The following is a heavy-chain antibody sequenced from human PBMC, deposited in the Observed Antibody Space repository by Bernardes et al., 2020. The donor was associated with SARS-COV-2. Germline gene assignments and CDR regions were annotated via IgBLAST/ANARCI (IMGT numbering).Heavy chain of an antibody. J-gene: IGHJ6*02. CDR2: IYYSGST. V-gene: IGHV4-31*03. CDR1: GGSISSGGYY. CDR3: ATEGYYYGSGRPGRALYGMDV. D-gene: IGHD3-10*01. Sequence: SETLSLTCTVSGGSISSGGYYWSWIRQHPGKGLEWIGYIYYSGSTYYNPSLKSRVTISVDTSKNQFSLKLSSVTAADTAVYYCATEGYYYGSGRPGRALYGMDVWGQGTTVTVSS.